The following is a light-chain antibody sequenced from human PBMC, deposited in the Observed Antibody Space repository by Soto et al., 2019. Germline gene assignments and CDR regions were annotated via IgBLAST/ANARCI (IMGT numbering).Light chain of an antibody. Sequence: EIVLTQSPDTLSLSPGERATLSCRASQSVSTYLAWYQQKPGQALRLLICDASSRAAGIPARFSGSGSGTDFTLTISSLEPEDFAVYYCQQRSNWPQVTFGQGTRLGIK. V-gene: IGKV3-11*01. CDR2: DAS. J-gene: IGKJ5*01. CDR3: QQRSNWPQVT. CDR1: QSVSTY.